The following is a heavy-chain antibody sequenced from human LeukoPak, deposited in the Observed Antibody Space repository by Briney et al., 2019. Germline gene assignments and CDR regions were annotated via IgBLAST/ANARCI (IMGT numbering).Heavy chain of an antibody. V-gene: IGHV3-23*01. Sequence: GSLRLSCAASGFTLSSYAMSWVRQAPGEGLEWASAISGSGGSTYYADSVKGRFTISRDNSKNTLYLQMNSLRAEDTAVYYCAKKFGGVIAHFDYWGQGTLVTVSS. CDR3: AKKFGGVIAHFDY. CDR1: GFTLSSYA. D-gene: IGHD3-16*02. CDR2: ISGSGGST. J-gene: IGHJ4*02.